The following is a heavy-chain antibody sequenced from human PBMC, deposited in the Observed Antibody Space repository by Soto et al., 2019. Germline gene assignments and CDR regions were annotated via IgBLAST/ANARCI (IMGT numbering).Heavy chain of an antibody. CDR1: GGTFSSYA. D-gene: IGHD2-15*01. CDR2: IIPIFGTA. CDR3: SGSPDPRALFSF. Sequence: VASVKVSCKASGGTFSSYAISWVRQAPGQGLEWMGGIIPIFGTANYAQKFQGRVTITADESTSTAYMELSSLRSADTAVYDFSGSPDPRALFSFSGRGTMVT. V-gene: IGHV1-69*13. J-gene: IGHJ3*01.